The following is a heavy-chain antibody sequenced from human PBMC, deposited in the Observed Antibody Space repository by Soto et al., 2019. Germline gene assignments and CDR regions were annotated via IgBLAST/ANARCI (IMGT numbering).Heavy chain of an antibody. V-gene: IGHV3-33*01. J-gene: IGHJ3*01. CDR2: IWHDGSQK. CDR3: EGRDDPFHV. CDR1: GFTFSNYG. Sequence: ESGGGVVQPGTSLRLSCVATGFTFSNYGIHWVRQAPGRGLEWVAVIWHDGSQKYLADSVRGRFTISRDNSKNTVYLQMNSLRAEATAVYYCEGRDDPFHVWGQGTMVTVSS.